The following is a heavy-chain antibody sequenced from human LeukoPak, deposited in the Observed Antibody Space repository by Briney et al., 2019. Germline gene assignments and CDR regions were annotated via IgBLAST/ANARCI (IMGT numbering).Heavy chain of an antibody. CDR1: GFTIGSYW. J-gene: IGHJ3*01. V-gene: IGHV3-7*01. CDR3: ARAGYYGDDAFDL. CDR2: IRQDGSEK. D-gene: IGHD2/OR15-2a*01. Sequence: GGSLRLSCAGSGFTIGSYWMSWVRQAPGKGLEWVANIRQDGSEKYYVDSVKGRLTISRDNAKNSPYLQMNSLRAEDTGIYYCARAGYYGDDAFDLWGQATMVTVSS.